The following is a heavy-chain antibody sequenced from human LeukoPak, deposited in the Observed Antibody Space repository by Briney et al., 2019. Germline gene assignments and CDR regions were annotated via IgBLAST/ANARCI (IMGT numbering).Heavy chain of an antibody. J-gene: IGHJ3*02. CDR2: IYSGGST. V-gene: IGHV3-53*01. Sequence: GGSLRLSCAASGFTVSSNYMGWVRQAPGKGLEWVSVIYSGGSTYYADSVKGRFAISRDNSKNTLYLQMNSLRAEDTAVYYCARGRPLDYDSSGYYRDAFDIWGQGTMVTVSS. CDR3: ARGRPLDYDSSGYYRDAFDI. D-gene: IGHD3-22*01. CDR1: GFTVSSNY.